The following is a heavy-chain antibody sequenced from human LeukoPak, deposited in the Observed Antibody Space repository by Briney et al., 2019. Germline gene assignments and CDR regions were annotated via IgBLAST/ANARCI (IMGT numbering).Heavy chain of an antibody. J-gene: IGHJ4*02. Sequence: VAPVKVSCKTSGYTFTGYYMHWVRQAPGQGLEWMGWINPNSGGTNYAQKFQDRVTMTGDTSISTAYMELSRLTSDDTAVYYCARAPMIVVVFPPRLDYWGQGTLVTVSS. D-gene: IGHD3-22*01. V-gene: IGHV1-2*02. CDR3: ARAPMIVVVFPPRLDY. CDR2: INPNSGGT. CDR1: GYTFTGYY.